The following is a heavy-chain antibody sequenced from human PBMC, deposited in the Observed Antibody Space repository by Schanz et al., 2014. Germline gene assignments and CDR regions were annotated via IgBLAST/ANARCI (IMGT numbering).Heavy chain of an antibody. CDR3: ARGGFGEVSYFDY. CDR1: GITFSSHS. V-gene: IGHV3-48*01. J-gene: IGHJ4*02. Sequence: EVHLVESGGGLVQPGGSLRLSCAASGITFSSHSFNWVRQAPGKGLEWLSYISDSGTYTNYADSVKGRFTMSRDNAKNSVFLQMNSLRAEDTAVYYCARGGFGEVSYFDYWGQGTLVTVSS. D-gene: IGHD3-10*01. CDR2: ISDSGTYT.